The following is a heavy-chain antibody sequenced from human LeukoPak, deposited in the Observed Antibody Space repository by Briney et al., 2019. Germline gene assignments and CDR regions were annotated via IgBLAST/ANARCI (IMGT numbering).Heavy chain of an antibody. CDR3: ARDPQVYCSSTSCYHGDY. D-gene: IGHD2-2*01. CDR2: INPNSGGT. J-gene: IGHJ4*02. CDR1: GDTFTGYY. V-gene: IGHV1-2*02. Sequence: GASVKVSCKASGDTFTGYYMHWVRQAPGQGLEWMGWINPNSGGTNYAQKFQGRVTMTRDTSISTAYMELSRLRSDDTAVYYCARDPQVYCSSTSCYHGDYWGQGTLVTVSS.